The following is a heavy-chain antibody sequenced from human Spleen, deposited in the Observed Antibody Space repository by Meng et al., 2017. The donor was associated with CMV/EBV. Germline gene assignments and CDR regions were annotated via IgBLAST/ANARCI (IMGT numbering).Heavy chain of an antibody. CDR2: IMPILGTA. D-gene: IGHD1-26*01. J-gene: IGHJ4*02. CDR3: ARGLESGTYYTPFDY. V-gene: IGHV1-69*16. Sequence: SGGTFSSHTISWVRQAPGQGLEWMGGIMPILGTAIYAQKFQGRVTITTDDSTSTVYMELSSLRSEDTAVYFCARGLESGTYYTPFDYWGRGTLVTVSS. CDR1: GGTFSSHT.